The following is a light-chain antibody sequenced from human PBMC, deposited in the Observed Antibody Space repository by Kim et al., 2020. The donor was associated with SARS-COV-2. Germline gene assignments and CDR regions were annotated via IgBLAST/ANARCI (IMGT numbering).Light chain of an antibody. CDR2: GNN. J-gene: IGLJ2*01. Sequence: VTISCTGSSSNIGAGYDVHWYQQLPGTAPKLLIYGNNNRPSGVPDRFSGSKSGTSASLAITGLQAEDEADYYCQSYDSRLSGSRVFGGGTQLTVL. CDR3: QSYDSRLSGSRV. V-gene: IGLV1-40*01. CDR1: SSNIGAGYD.